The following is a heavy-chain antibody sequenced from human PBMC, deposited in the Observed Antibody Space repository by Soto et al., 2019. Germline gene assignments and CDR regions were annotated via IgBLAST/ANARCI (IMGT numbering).Heavy chain of an antibody. CDR1: GFTFSSYS. CDR2: ISGSGGST. CDR3: AKELYSCGWIGDYRDVIYV. Sequence: GRSLRLSCGASGFTFSSYSMSWFRQAPGKGLEWVSAISGSGGSTYYADSVKGRFTISRDNSKNTLYLQMNSLRAEDTAVYYCAKELYSCGWIGDYRDVIYVPGQGTPVPVSS. D-gene: IGHD6-19*01. V-gene: IGHV3-23*01. J-gene: IGHJ6*02.